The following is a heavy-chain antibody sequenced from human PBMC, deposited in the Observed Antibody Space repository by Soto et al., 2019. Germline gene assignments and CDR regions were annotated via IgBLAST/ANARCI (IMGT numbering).Heavy chain of an antibody. CDR1: PFSVPKNNY. J-gene: IGHJ3*01. V-gene: IGHV4-4*02. Sequence: QPQLQESGPGLVRPSGTLSLPCTVSPFSVPKNNYWNWVRQSPGKALEWIGEIYHSGTTYYNTSLLGRDTISMDNSKNQSSLKLTSVAAADTAVYYCARDSRYCSDGGSSIMRDAFDVWGQGTLVTVSS. D-gene: IGHD2-8*01. CDR2: IYHSGTT. CDR3: ARDSRYCSDGGSSIMRDAFDV.